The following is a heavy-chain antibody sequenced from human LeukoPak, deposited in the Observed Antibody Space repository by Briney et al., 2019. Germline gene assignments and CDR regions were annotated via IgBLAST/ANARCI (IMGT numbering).Heavy chain of an antibody. V-gene: IGHV3-23*01. CDR3: AKSGLNRFDY. D-gene: IGHD2-15*01. CDR1: GFTFSNAW. CDR2: ISGSGRGGNT. J-gene: IGHJ4*02. Sequence: GGSLRLSCAASGFTFSNAWMSWVRQAPGKGLEWVSNISGSGRGGNTYYADSVKGRFTISRDNSKYTLYLQMISLRAEDTAVYYCAKSGLNRFDYWGQGTLVTVSS.